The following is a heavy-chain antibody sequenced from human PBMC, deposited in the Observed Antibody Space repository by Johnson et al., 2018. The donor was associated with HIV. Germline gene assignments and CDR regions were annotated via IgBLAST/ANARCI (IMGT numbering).Heavy chain of an antibody. CDR2: ISWYGGCT. CDR1: GFTFDDYS. Sequence: LVESGGGLVKPGGSLRLSCAASGFTFDDYSIQWVRQAPGKGLKWVSLISWYGGCTHYADSLKGRFTISRDNSKNTLYLQMNSLRIEDTAVYYCARDRFGSGRPNAFDLWGQGTMVTVSS. J-gene: IGHJ3*01. CDR3: ARDRFGSGRPNAFDL. D-gene: IGHD3-10*01. V-gene: IGHV3-43*01.